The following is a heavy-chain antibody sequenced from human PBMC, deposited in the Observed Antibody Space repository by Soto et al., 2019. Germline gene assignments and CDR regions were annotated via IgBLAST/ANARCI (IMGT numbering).Heavy chain of an antibody. CDR1: GGSFSGYH. V-gene: IGHV4-34*01. J-gene: IGHJ6*03. Sequence: SETLSLTCAVYGGSFSGYHWSWIRQPPGKGLEWIGEINHSGSTNYNPSLKSRVTISVDTSKNQFSLKLSSVTAADTAVYYCARGWRIAARRFYYYMDVWGKGTTVTVSS. D-gene: IGHD6-6*01. CDR2: INHSGST. CDR3: ARGWRIAARRFYYYMDV.